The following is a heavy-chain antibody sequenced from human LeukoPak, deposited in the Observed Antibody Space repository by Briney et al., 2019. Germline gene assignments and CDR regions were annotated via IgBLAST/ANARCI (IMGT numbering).Heavy chain of an antibody. Sequence: PGGSLRLSCAASGFTFSSYAMHWVRQAPGKGLEWVAVISYDGSNKYYADSVKGRFATSRDNSKNTLYLQMNSLRAEDTAVYYCARDKSSSWYINWFDPWGQGTLVTVSS. CDR3: ARDKSSSWYINWFDP. V-gene: IGHV3-30*09. CDR2: ISYDGSNK. J-gene: IGHJ5*02. CDR1: GFTFSSYA. D-gene: IGHD6-13*01.